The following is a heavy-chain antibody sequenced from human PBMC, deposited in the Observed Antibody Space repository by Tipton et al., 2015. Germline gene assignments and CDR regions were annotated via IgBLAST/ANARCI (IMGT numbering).Heavy chain of an antibody. V-gene: IGHV3-48*03. D-gene: IGHD5-24*01. CDR2: ITSGGDEL. CDR3: ARSLRDGYNREFAY. CDR1: GFTFSLHD. Sequence: SLRLSCAASGFTFSLHDMNWVRQAPGKGLEWVSHITSGGDELNYGDSVKGRFTVSRDNAKNSLYLQMNSLRAEDAAVYYCARSLRDGYNREFAYWGQGTLVTVSS. J-gene: IGHJ4*02.